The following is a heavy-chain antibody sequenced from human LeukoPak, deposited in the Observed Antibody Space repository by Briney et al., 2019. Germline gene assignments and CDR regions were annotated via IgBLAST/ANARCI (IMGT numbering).Heavy chain of an antibody. D-gene: IGHD3-22*01. CDR2: ISSSSSTI. V-gene: IGHV3-48*04. Sequence: GGSLRLSWAASGFTFSSYSMNWVSQAPGKGLEWVSYISSSSSTIYYADSVKGRFTMSRDNAKNSLYLQMNSLRAEDTAVYYCASLGIVNMIGGDAFDIWCQGTMVTVSS. J-gene: IGHJ3*02. CDR1: GFTFSSYS. CDR3: ASLGIVNMIGGDAFDI.